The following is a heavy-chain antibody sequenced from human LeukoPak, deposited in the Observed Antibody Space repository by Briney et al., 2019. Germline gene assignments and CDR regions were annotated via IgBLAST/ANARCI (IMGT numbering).Heavy chain of an antibody. D-gene: IGHD2-2*01. V-gene: IGHV1-2*02. J-gene: IGHJ1*01. CDR1: GYTFTGYY. CDR2: INPNSGGT. CDR3: ASIPYQLYPFQH. Sequence: ASVKVSCKASGYTFTGYYMHWVRQAPGQGLEWMGWINPNSGGTNYALKFQGRVTMTRDTSISTAYMELSRLRSDDTAVYYCASIPYQLYPFQHWGQGTLVTVSS.